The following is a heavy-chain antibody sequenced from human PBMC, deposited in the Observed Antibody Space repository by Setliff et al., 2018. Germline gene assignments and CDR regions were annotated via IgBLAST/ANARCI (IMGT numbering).Heavy chain of an antibody. V-gene: IGHV1-24*01. CDR2: FDPEDGET. D-gene: IGHD3-3*01. CDR1: GYTLTELS. J-gene: IGHJ3*02. CDR3: ARDRPDYDFWSGSNAFDI. Sequence: ASVKVSCKVSGYTLTELSMHWVRQAPGKGLEWMGGFDPEDGETIYAQKFQGRVTMTEDTSTDTAYMELSSVTAADTAVYYCARDRPDYDFWSGSNAFDIWGQGTMVTVSS.